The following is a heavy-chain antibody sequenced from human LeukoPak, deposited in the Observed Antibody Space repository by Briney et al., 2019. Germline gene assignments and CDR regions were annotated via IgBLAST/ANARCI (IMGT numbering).Heavy chain of an antibody. D-gene: IGHD3-3*01. J-gene: IGHJ4*02. Sequence: SETLSLTCTVSGGSISSYYWSWIRHAPGKGLEWIGTVYYSGSTDYNPSLKSRVTISGDTSKNQFSLYLTSVTAADTALYYCARAKYYDFSSGYMTYYFDSWGQGALVTVSS. CDR2: VYYSGST. CDR3: ARAKYYDFSSGYMTYYFDS. CDR1: GGSISSYY. V-gene: IGHV4-59*12.